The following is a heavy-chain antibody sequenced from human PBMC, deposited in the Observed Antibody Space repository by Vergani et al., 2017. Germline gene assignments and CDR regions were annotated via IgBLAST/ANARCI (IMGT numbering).Heavy chain of an antibody. D-gene: IGHD6-13*01. V-gene: IGHV3-49*04. CDR3: AKGYRKVAAAGVGMGY. CDR1: GFTLGDYA. Sequence: EVHLVESGGGLVQPGRSLRLSCSGSGFTLGDYAMTWVRQAPGKGLEWVAFIWSKPYGGTTEYAASVKGRFTISRDDSKSIAYLQMSSLKAEDTAVYYCAKGYRKVAAAGVGMGYWGQGTLVTVSS. CDR2: IWSKPYGGTT. J-gene: IGHJ4*02.